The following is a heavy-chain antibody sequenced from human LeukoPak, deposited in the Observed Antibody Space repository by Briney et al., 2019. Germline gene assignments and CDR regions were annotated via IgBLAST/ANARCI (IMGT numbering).Heavy chain of an antibody. Sequence: SVKVSCKASGGTFSSYAISWVRQAPGQGLEWMGGIIPIFGIANYAQKFQGRVTITADKSTSTAYMELSSLRSEDTAVYYCARDSGWTEDGFDYWGQGTLVTVSS. CDR2: IIPIFGIA. J-gene: IGHJ4*02. D-gene: IGHD2-15*01. V-gene: IGHV1-69*10. CDR3: ARDSGWTEDGFDY. CDR1: GGTFSSYA.